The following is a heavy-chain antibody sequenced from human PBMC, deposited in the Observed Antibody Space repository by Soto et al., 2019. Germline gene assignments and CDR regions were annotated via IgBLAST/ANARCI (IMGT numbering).Heavy chain of an antibody. Sequence: QVQLVQSGAEVKKPGASVKVSCKASGYTFTNYDIDWVRQATGQGLEWMGWMNPNSGNTGYAQKFQGRVSMTRDTSISTAYMELNNLRSEDTAVYYCARASYADYWGQGTLVTVSS. V-gene: IGHV1-8*01. CDR1: GYTFTNYD. CDR3: ARASYADY. D-gene: IGHD5-18*01. CDR2: MNPNSGNT. J-gene: IGHJ4*02.